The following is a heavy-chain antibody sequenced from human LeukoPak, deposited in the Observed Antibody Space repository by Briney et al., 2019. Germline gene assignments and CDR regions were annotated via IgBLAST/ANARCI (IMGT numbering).Heavy chain of an antibody. Sequence: ASVKVSCKASGYTFTGYYMHWVRQAPGQGLEWMGRINPNIGGTNYTQKFQGKVTMTRDTSISTAYMKLSRLRSDATSVHYFARGTTSPMIVVVKPFDYWGQRTLVTVSS. CDR1: GYTFTGYY. J-gene: IGHJ4*02. D-gene: IGHD3-22*01. CDR2: INPNIGGT. CDR3: ARGTTSPMIVVVKPFDY. V-gene: IGHV1-2*06.